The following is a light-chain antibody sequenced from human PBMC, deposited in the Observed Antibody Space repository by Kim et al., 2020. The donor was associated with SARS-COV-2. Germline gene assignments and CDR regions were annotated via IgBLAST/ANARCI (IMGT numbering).Light chain of an antibody. CDR1: QGINTY. CDR3: QQYQSYPVT. J-gene: IGKJ5*01. V-gene: IGKV1-16*01. Sequence: ASVGDRVTITCRATQGINTYLVWIQQRPGRAPKSLIHGASNLQSGVPSRFSGSGSGTEFTLTISSLQPEDFATYYCQQYQSYPVTFVQGTRLEIK. CDR2: GAS.